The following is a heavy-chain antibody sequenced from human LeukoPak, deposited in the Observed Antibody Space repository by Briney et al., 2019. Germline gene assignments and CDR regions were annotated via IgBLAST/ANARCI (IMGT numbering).Heavy chain of an antibody. J-gene: IGHJ4*02. V-gene: IGHV4-38-2*01. CDR2: GYHSGST. CDR1: GYSISSGYY. Sequence: PSETLSLTCAVSGYSISSGYYWGWVRQPPGKGLEWIGSGYHSGSTYYNPSLKSRVTISVDTSKNQFSLKLSSVTAADTAVYYCARNYGDYVPDYWGQGTLVTVSS. CDR3: ARNYGDYVPDY. D-gene: IGHD4-17*01.